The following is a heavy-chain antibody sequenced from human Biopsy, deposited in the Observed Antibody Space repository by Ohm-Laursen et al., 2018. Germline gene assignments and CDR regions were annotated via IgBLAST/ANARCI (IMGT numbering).Heavy chain of an antibody. CDR3: ARATLDYYDSNGYGADAFDI. J-gene: IGHJ3*02. CDR1: GSTFTRYY. D-gene: IGHD3-22*01. Sequence: SVNASCKASGSTFTRYYMHWVRQAPGQGLQWMGLINPSHGSTGSAQKFEGRFTMTRDTSTSTFYMELSSLRSEDTAIYYCARATLDYYDSNGYGADAFDIWGQGTMVTVSS. CDR2: INPSHGST. V-gene: IGHV1-46*01.